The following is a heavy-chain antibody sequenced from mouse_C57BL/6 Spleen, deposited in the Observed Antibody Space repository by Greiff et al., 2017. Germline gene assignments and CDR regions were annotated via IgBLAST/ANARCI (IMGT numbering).Heavy chain of an antibody. J-gene: IGHJ1*03. CDR3: ARSGSSSYWYFDV. V-gene: IGHV2-2*01. Sequence: QVQLKESGPGLVQPSQRLSITCTVSGFSLTSYGVHWVRQSPGKGLEWLGVIWSGGSTDYNAAFISRLSISNDNSKSQVFFKMNSLQADYTAIYYGARSGSSSYWYFDVWGTGTTVTVSS. CDR1: GFSLTSYG. D-gene: IGHD1-3*01. CDR2: IWSGGST.